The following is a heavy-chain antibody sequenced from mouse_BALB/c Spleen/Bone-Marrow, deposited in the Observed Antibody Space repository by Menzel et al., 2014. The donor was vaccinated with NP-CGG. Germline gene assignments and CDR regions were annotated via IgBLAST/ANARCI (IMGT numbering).Heavy chain of an antibody. J-gene: IGHJ3*01. CDR2: ISDGGSYT. D-gene: IGHD3-3*01. V-gene: IGHV5-4*02. CDR1: GFTFSDYY. Sequence: EVHLVESGGGLVKPGGSLKLSCAASGFTFSDYYMYWVRQTPEKRLEWVATISDGGSYTYYPDSVKGRFTISRDNAKNNLYLRMSSLKSEDTAMYYCGRAWFAYWGQGTLVAVSA. CDR3: GRAWFAY.